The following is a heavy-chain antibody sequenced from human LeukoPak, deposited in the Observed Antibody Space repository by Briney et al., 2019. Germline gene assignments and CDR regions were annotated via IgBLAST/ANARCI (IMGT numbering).Heavy chain of an antibody. D-gene: IGHD6-25*01. Sequence: AGGSLRLSCAASGFTFSSYGMHWVRQAPGKGLVWVSRINSDGSSTSYADSVEGRFTISRDNAKNTLYLQMNSLRAEDTAVYYCARGAAFYYYYYMDVWGKGTTVTVSS. CDR1: GFTFSSYG. CDR2: INSDGSST. V-gene: IGHV3-74*01. CDR3: ARGAAFYYYYYMDV. J-gene: IGHJ6*03.